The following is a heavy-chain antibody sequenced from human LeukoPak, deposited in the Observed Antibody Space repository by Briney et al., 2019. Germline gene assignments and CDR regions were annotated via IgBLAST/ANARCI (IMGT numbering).Heavy chain of an antibody. CDR3: ARQDYDFWSGGGGAFDI. CDR1: GYSISSGYY. D-gene: IGHD3-3*01. Sequence: SDTLSLTCDVSGYSISSGYYWGWIRQPPGKGLEWSGSIYHSGSTYYKPSLKSRVTISVDTSRNQFSLKLRSVTAADTAVYYCARQDYDFWSGGGGAFDIWGQGTMVTVSS. J-gene: IGHJ3*02. V-gene: IGHV4-38-2*01. CDR2: IYHSGST.